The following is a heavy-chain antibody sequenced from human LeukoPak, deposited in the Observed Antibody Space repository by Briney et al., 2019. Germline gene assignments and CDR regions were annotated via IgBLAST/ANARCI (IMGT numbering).Heavy chain of an antibody. D-gene: IGHD3-16*01. CDR1: GFTFSSFG. CDR3: ARESTAVGDYYFDY. V-gene: IGHV3-21*01. CDR2: ISSSSSYI. J-gene: IGHJ4*02. Sequence: GGSLRLSCTASGFTFSSFGMHWVRQAPGKGLEWVSSISSSSSYIYYADSVKGRFTISRDNAKNTLYLQMNSLRAEDLAVYYCARESTAVGDYYFDYWGQGILVAVSS.